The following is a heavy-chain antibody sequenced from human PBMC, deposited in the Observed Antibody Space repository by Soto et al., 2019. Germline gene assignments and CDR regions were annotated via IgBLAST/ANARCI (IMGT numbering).Heavy chain of an antibody. CDR2: IIGSGST. J-gene: IGHJ4*02. D-gene: IGHD6-19*01. CDR1: GGSITGRY. CDR3: ARVGSSGWAPDY. Sequence: AETLSLTCTVSGGSITGRYWTWIRQPPGKRLEWIGYIIGSGSTNYNPSLKSRVTISVDTSKNQFSLKLSSVTAADTAVYYCARVGSSGWAPDYWGPGTLVTVS. V-gene: IGHV4-59*11.